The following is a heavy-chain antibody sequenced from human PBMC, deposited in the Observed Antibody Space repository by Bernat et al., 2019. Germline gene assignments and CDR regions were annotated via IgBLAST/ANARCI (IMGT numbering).Heavy chain of an antibody. CDR3: PGHLLFFNSTLFDY. Sequence: QITLKESGPTLVKPTQTLTLTCTFSGFSLSTSGVGVGWIRQPPGKALEWLALIYWDDDKRYSPSLKSRLTITKDTSKNQVVLTMTNMDPVDTAPYYFPGHLLFFNSTLFDYWGQETLVTVSS. CDR1: GFSLSTSGVG. V-gene: IGHV2-5*02. J-gene: IGHJ4*02. CDR2: IYWDDDK. D-gene: IGHD2-15*01.